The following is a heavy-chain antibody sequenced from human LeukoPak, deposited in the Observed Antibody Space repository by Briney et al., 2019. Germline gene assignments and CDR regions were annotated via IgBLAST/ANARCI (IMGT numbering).Heavy chain of an antibody. CDR1: GFTFSSYA. Sequence: GGSLRLSCAASGFTFSSYAMSWVRQAPGKGLEWVSAISGSGGSTYYADPVKGRFTISRDNSKNTLYLQMNGPRAEDTAVYYCAKDRSGSYTLDYWGQGTLVTVSS. D-gene: IGHD1-26*01. CDR3: AKDRSGSYTLDY. J-gene: IGHJ4*02. V-gene: IGHV3-23*01. CDR2: ISGSGGST.